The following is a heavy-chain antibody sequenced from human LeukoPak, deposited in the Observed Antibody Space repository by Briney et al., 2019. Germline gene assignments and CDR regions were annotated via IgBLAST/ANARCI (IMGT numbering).Heavy chain of an antibody. CDR3: ARAGPNYDILTGYFPYYYYGMDV. J-gene: IGHJ6*02. V-gene: IGHV4-31*03. Sequence: PSETLSLTCTVSGGSISSGGYYWSWIRQHPGKGLEWIGYIYYSGSTYYNPSLKSRVTISVDTSKNQFSLKLSSVTAADTAVYYCARAGPNYDILTGYFPYYYYGMDVWGQGTTVTVSS. CDR1: GGSISSGGYY. CDR2: IYYSGST. D-gene: IGHD3-9*01.